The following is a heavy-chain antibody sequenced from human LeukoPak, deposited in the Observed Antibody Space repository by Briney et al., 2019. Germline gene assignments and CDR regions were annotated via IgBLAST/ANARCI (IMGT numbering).Heavy chain of an antibody. CDR2: ISGSGGST. V-gene: IGHV3-23*01. D-gene: IGHD6-19*01. J-gene: IGHJ4*02. Sequence: PGGSLRLSCAASGFTFSSYAMSWVRQAPGKGLEWVSAISGSGGSTYYADSVKGRFTISRDNSKNTLYLQMNSLRAEDTAVYYCAKDPQTLGYSSGYFDYWGQGTLVTVSS. CDR1: GFTFSSYA. CDR3: AKDPQTLGYSSGYFDY.